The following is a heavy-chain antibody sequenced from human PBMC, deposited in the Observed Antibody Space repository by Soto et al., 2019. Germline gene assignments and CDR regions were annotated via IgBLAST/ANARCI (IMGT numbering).Heavy chain of an antibody. CDR1: GLTVSTNY. Sequence: GGSLRLSCAAPGLTVSTNYMSWVRQAPGKGLEWVSIMYSDGRTFHADSAKGRFTISRDKSKNMLYLQMNSLRAEDTAVYYCARVTTLAFDYWGQGTLVTVSS. D-gene: IGHD1-1*01. CDR3: ARVTTLAFDY. J-gene: IGHJ4*02. CDR2: MYSDGRT. V-gene: IGHV3-66*01.